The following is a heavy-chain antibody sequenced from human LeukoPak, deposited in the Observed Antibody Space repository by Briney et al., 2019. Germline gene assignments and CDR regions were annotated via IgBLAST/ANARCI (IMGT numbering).Heavy chain of an antibody. V-gene: IGHV3-23*01. D-gene: IGHD3-10*01. CDR2: FSGSGGST. Sequence: GGSLRLSCTASGFSFSKYGMSWVRQAPGKGLAWVSSFSGSGGSTYYADSVKGRFTISRDNAKNSLYLQMNSLRAEDTAMYYCARDGWFGDYNWFDPWGQGTLVTVSS. CDR3: ARDGWFGDYNWFDP. J-gene: IGHJ5*02. CDR1: GFSFSKYG.